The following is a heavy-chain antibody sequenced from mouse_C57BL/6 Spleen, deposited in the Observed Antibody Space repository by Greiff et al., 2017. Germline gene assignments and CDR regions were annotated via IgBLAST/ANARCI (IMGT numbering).Heavy chain of an antibody. Sequence: VQLQQSGAELVRPGASVTLSCKASGYTFTDYEMHWVKQTPVHGLEWIGAIDPGTGGTAYNQKFKGKAILTADKSSSTAYMELRSLTSEDSAVYYCTSEGELTGTRDCDYWGQGTTLTVSS. D-gene: IGHD4-1*01. CDR2: IDPGTGGT. CDR3: TSEGELTGTRDCDY. CDR1: GYTFTDYE. V-gene: IGHV1-15*01. J-gene: IGHJ2*01.